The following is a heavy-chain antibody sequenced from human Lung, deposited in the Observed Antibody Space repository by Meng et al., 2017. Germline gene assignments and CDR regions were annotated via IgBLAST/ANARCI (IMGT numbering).Heavy chain of an antibody. Sequence: GESLKISCAVSGGTFSASDIHWVRQASGKGLEWVGRIRSKAGSFATAYPASVKGRFAISRDDSKDTAFLQMNSLITEDTAVYYCTMHDSGHIWGQGTMVTVSS. CDR3: TMHDSGHI. CDR2: IRSKAGSFAT. D-gene: IGHD6-19*01. J-gene: IGHJ3*02. V-gene: IGHV3-73*01. CDR1: GGTFSASD.